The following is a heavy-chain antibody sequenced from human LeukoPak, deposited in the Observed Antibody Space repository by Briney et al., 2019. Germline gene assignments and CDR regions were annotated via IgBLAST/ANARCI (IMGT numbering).Heavy chain of an antibody. CDR3: AKSPGGLTILRGVPLEY. CDR1: GGTFSSYA. CDR2: IIPIFGTA. Sequence: ASVKVSCKASGGTFSSYAISWVRQAPGQGLEWMGGIIPIFGTANYAQKFQGRVTITADESTSTAYMELSSLRSEDTAVYYCAKSPGGLTILRGVPLEYWGQGTLVTVSS. D-gene: IGHD3-10*01. V-gene: IGHV1-69*01. J-gene: IGHJ4*02.